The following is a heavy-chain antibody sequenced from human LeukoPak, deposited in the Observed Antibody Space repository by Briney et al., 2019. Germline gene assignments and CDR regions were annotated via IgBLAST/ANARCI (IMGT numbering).Heavy chain of an antibody. CDR2: VYYSGST. J-gene: IGHJ4*02. D-gene: IGHD3-22*01. V-gene: IGHV4-59*01. Sequence: SETLSLTCTVSGGSISSYYWSWIRQPPGKGLEWIGYVYYSGSTNYNPSLEGRVTISVDTSKNQFSLKLSSVTAADTAVYYCARTSPPPYYYDSSGYYYFDYWGQGTLVTVSS. CDR3: ARTSPPPYYYDSSGYYYFDY. CDR1: GGSISSYY.